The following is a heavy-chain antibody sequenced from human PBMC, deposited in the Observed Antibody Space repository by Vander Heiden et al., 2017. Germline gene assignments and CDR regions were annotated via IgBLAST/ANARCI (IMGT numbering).Heavy chain of an antibody. Sequence: EVQLLESGGGLVQPGGSLRLSCAASGFTFSSYAMSWVRQAPGKGLEWVSAISGSGGSTYYADSVKGRFTISRDNSKNTLYLQMNSLRAEDTAVYYCAKDGPAGWAREYYFDYWGQGTLVTVSS. CDR2: ISGSGGST. V-gene: IGHV3-23*01. J-gene: IGHJ4*02. D-gene: IGHD6-19*01. CDR3: AKDGPAGWAREYYFDY. CDR1: GFTFSSYA.